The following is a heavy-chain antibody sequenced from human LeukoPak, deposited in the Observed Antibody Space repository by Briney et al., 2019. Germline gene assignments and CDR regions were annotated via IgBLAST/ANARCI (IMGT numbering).Heavy chain of an antibody. CDR2: ISGYNGNT. CDR1: GYAFTSYG. CDR3: AKGFGDAYYYYYMDV. V-gene: IGHV1-18*01. D-gene: IGHD3-10*01. J-gene: IGHJ6*03. Sequence: GASVKVSCKASGYAFTSYGISWVRQAPGQGLEWMGLISGYNGNTNYAQKFQGRVTITADKSTSTAYMELSSLRSEDTAVYYCAKGFGDAYYYYYMDVWGKGTTVTVSS.